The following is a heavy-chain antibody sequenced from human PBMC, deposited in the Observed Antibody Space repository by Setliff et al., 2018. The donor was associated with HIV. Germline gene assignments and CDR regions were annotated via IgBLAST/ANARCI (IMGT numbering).Heavy chain of an antibody. CDR2: INTHSGYT. Sequence: GASVKVSCKASDYTFNNYGISWVRQAPGQGLEWMGWINTHSGYTNYAQNVQGRVTVTMDTSTSTAYMELRSLKSDDTAVYYCARGKTWLRFLDYWGQGTLVTVS. D-gene: IGHD5-12*01. V-gene: IGHV1-18*01. J-gene: IGHJ4*02. CDR1: DYTFNNYG. CDR3: ARGKTWLRFLDY.